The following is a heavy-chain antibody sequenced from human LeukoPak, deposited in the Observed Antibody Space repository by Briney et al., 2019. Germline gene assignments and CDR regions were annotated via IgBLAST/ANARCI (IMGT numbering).Heavy chain of an antibody. CDR3: VLSHYGMDV. Sequence: GGSLRLSCAASGVTFSSYSMNWVRRAPGKGLEWVSYISISGNTISYADSVKGRFTISRDNAKNSLYLQMNSLRDEDTAVYCCVLSHYGMDVWGQGTTVTVS. CDR1: GVTFSSYS. V-gene: IGHV3-48*02. CDR2: ISISGNTI. D-gene: IGHD3-16*01. J-gene: IGHJ6*02.